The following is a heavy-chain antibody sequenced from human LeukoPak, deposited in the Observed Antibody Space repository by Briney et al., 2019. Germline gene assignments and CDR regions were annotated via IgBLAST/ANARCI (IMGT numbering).Heavy chain of an antibody. CDR2: IRSKANSYAT. V-gene: IGHV3-73*01. CDR1: GFTFSGYA. CDR3: TRHGPAGMDV. J-gene: IGHJ6*02. Sequence: PGGSLRLSCAASGFTFSGYAMHWVRQASGKGLEWVGRIRSKANSYATAYAASVKGRFTISRDDSKNTAYLQMNSLKTEDTAVYYCTRHGPAGMDVWGQGTTVTVSS.